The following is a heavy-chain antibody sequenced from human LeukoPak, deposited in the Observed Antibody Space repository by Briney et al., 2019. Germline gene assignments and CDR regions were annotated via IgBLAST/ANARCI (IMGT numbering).Heavy chain of an antibody. CDR2: IIPIFGTA. J-gene: IGHJ4*02. Sequence: GASVKVSCKASGGTFSSYAISWVRQAPGQGLEWMGGIIPIFGTANYAQKFQGRVTITADKSTSTAYMELSSLRSEDTAVYYCARGQWELLQYYFDYWGQGTLVTVSS. V-gene: IGHV1-69*06. CDR1: GGTFSSYA. D-gene: IGHD1-26*01. CDR3: ARGQWELLQYYFDY.